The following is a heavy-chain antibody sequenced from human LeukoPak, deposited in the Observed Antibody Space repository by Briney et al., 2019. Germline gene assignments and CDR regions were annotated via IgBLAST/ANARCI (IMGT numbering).Heavy chain of an antibody. V-gene: IGHV1-69*13. CDR2: IIPIFGTA. D-gene: IGHD2-2*01. Sequence: SVNVSCKASGGTFSSYAISWVRQAPGQGLEWMGGIIPIFGTANYAQKFQGRVTITADESTSTAYMELSSLRSEDTAVYYCAGGYCSSTSCSEPMGFDYWGQGTLVTVSS. J-gene: IGHJ4*02. CDR3: AGGYCSSTSCSEPMGFDY. CDR1: GGTFSSYA.